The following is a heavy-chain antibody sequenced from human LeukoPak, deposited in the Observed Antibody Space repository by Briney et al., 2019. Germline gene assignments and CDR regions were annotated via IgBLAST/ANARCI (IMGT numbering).Heavy chain of an antibody. CDR1: GFTFSSYA. V-gene: IGHV3-23*01. J-gene: IGHJ4*02. Sequence: GGSLRLSCAASGFTFSSYAMSWVRQAPGKGLEWVSAIGGSGGSTYYADSVKGRFTISRDNSKNTLYLQMNSLRAEDTAVYYCAKDLDYYGSGSYLDYWGQGTLVTVSS. CDR2: IGGSGGST. D-gene: IGHD3-10*01. CDR3: AKDLDYYGSGSYLDY.